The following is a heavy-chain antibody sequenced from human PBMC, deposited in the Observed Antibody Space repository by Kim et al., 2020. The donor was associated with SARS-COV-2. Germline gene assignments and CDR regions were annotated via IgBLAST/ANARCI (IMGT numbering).Heavy chain of an antibody. V-gene: IGHV1-46*01. CDR1: GYTFSNYY. J-gene: IGHJ6*02. CDR3: ARDLMRAVLNPVYYYQYGMDV. Sequence: ASVKVSCKASGYTFSNYYMDWVRQAPGQGLEWMGIINPTGGGTSYAQKFQGRVTMTRDTSTSTVYMELSSLRSEDTAVYYCARDLMRAVLNPVYYYQYGMDVWGQGTTVTVSS. D-gene: IGHD2-15*01. CDR2: INPTGGGT.